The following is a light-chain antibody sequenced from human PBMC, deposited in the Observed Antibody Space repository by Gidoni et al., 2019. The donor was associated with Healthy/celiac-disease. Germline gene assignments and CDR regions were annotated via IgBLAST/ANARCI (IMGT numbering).Light chain of an antibody. Sequence: DIQMPQSPSTLSASVGDRVTITCRASQSISSWLAWYQQNPGKAPELLIYKAASLERGGPSRFSGSGFGTEFTLTISSLQPDDFATYYCQQYNSYRPFGQGTKVEIK. CDR3: QQYNSYRP. V-gene: IGKV1-5*03. CDR2: KAA. J-gene: IGKJ1*01. CDR1: QSISSW.